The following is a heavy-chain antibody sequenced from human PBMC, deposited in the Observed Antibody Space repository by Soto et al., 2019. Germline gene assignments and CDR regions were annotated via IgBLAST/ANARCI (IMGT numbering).Heavy chain of an antibody. V-gene: IGHV4-34*01. D-gene: IGHD3-3*01. J-gene: IGHJ6*03. CDR3: ASAVGGYDFWSASYYYYYYMDV. Sequence: QVQLQQWGAGLLKPSETLSLTCAVYGGSFSGYYWSWIRQPPGRGLEWIGEINHSGSTNYNPSLKSRVTMSVDTSKNQSSLKLSSVTAAATAVYFCASAVGGYDFWSASYYYYYYMDVWGKGTTVTVSS. CDR1: GGSFSGYY. CDR2: INHSGST.